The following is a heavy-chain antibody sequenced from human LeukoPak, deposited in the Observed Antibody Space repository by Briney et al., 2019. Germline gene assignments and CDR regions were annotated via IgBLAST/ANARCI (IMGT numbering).Heavy chain of an antibody. D-gene: IGHD1-26*01. Sequence: GGSLRLSCAASGFTVSSNYMSWVRQAPGKGLEWVSVIYSGGSTYYADSVKGRFTISRDNSKNTLYLQMNSLRAEDTAVYYCARASGSYLPTYYFDYWGQGTLVTVSS. CDR1: GFTVSSNY. J-gene: IGHJ4*02. CDR2: IYSGGST. V-gene: IGHV3-53*01. CDR3: ARASGSYLPTYYFDY.